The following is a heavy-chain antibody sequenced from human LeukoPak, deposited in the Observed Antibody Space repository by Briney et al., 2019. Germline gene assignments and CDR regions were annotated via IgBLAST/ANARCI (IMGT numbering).Heavy chain of an antibody. J-gene: IGHJ4*02. CDR1: GASVTMGSYY. CDR3: ARGEGGYSRSEAASFDY. D-gene: IGHD5-18*01. Sequence: SETLSLTCSVSGASVTMGSYYWAWIRQPPGKGLEWIGYIYHSGSTYYNPSLKSRVTISVDRSKNQFSLKLSSVTAADTAVYYCARGEGGYSRSEAASFDYWGQGTLVTVSS. CDR2: IYHSGST. V-gene: IGHV4-30-2*01.